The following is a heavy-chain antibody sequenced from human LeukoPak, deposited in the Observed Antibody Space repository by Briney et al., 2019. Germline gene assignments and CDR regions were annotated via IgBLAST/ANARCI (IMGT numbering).Heavy chain of an antibody. J-gene: IGHJ5*02. Sequence: PSETLSLTCTVSGGSISSSSYYWGWIRQPPGKGLEWIGSIYYSGSTYYNPSLKSRVTISVDTSKNQFSLKLSSVTAADTAVYYCARISTMVRGVMGWFDPWGQGTLVTVSS. CDR3: ARISTMVRGVMGWFDP. CDR2: IYYSGST. D-gene: IGHD3-10*01. V-gene: IGHV4-39*07. CDR1: GGSISSSSYY.